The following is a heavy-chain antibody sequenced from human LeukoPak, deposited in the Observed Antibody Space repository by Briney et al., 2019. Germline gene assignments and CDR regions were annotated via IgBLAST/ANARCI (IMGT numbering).Heavy chain of an antibody. CDR3: ARDRLQYYYDSSGYWVDY. Sequence: GGSLRLSCIASGFTFDDYAMGWVRQAPGKGLEWVSGLKWNGGSTSYGDFVKGRFTTSRDNSKNTLYLQMNSLRAEDTAVYYCARDRLQYYYDSSGYWVDYWGQGTLVTVSS. D-gene: IGHD3-22*01. V-gene: IGHV3-20*04. CDR2: LKWNGGST. CDR1: GFTFDDYA. J-gene: IGHJ4*02.